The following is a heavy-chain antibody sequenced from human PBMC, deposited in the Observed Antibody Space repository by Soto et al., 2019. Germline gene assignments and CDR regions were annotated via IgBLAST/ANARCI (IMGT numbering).Heavy chain of an antibody. D-gene: IGHD2-15*01. V-gene: IGHV4-39*01. CDR2: AAYSGGT. Sequence: QLQLQESGPGPVRPSETLSLTCTVSGGSIANNNYFWGWVRQPPGKGLEWIGSAAYSGGTYKNPSLKSRVTVSVDTSMNQFSLKLTSVTAADTAVYYCAKVVVGATSHSDFDSWGQGTLVTVSS. J-gene: IGHJ4*02. CDR1: GGSIANNNYF. CDR3: AKVVVGATSHSDFDS.